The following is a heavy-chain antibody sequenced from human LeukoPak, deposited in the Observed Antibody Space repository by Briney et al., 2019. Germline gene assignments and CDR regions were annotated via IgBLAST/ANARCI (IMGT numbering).Heavy chain of an antibody. J-gene: IGHJ4*02. CDR2: ISFDGYNN. CDR3: ARETEAFDY. V-gene: IGHV3-30-3*01. Sequence: GGSLRLSCAASGFTFSSYAMYWVRQAPGKGLEWVAVISFDGYNNYYADSVKGRFTISRDNPKNTLYLQMNSLRVEDTAVYYCARETEAFDYWGQGTLVTVSS. CDR1: GFTFSSYA.